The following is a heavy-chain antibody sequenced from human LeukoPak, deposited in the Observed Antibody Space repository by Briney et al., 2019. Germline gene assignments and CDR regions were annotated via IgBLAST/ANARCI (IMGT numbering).Heavy chain of an antibody. D-gene: IGHD7-27*01. Sequence: NPSETLSLTCAVYGGSFSGYYWSWIRQPPGKGLEWIGEVNHSGSTNYNPSLKSRVTISVDTSKNQFSLKLSSVTAADTAVYYCARSVLGTGQDYWGQGTLVTVSS. CDR1: GGSFSGYY. V-gene: IGHV4-34*01. CDR3: ARSVLGTGQDY. J-gene: IGHJ4*02. CDR2: VNHSGST.